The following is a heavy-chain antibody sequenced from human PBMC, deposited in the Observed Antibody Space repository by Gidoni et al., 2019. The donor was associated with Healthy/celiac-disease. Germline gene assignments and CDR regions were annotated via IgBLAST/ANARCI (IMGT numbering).Heavy chain of an antibody. V-gene: IGHV4-31*03. D-gene: IGHD3-10*01. CDR2: IYYSGST. Sequence: QVQLQESGPGLVKPSQTLSLTCTVSGGSISSGGYYWSWIRQHPGKGLEWIGYIYYSGSTYYNPSLKSRVTISVDTSKNQFSLKLSSVTAADTAVYYCARVRMVRERDDAFDIWGQGTMVTVSS. CDR1: GGSISSGGYY. J-gene: IGHJ3*02. CDR3: ARVRMVRERDDAFDI.